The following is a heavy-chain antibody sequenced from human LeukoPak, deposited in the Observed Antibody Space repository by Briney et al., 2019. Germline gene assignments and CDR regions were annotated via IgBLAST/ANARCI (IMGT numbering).Heavy chain of an antibody. J-gene: IGHJ5*02. V-gene: IGHV4-59*01. Sequence: SETLSLTCTVSVGSISDFYWTSIWQAPGKGLEWVGYISDSGATDYNPSLRSRVTMSVDTSKNEFSLQLTSVTAADTAMYYCARVVLGGATSNCFAHWGQGILVTVSS. CDR3: ARVVLGGATSNCFAH. CDR1: VGSISDFY. CDR2: ISDSGAT. D-gene: IGHD3-10*02.